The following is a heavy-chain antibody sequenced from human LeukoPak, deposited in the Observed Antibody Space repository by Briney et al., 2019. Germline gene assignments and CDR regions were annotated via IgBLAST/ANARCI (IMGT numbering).Heavy chain of an antibody. CDR1: GGSFSGYY. CDR2: INHSGST. CDR3: ARYPATYDILTGYHMAFDY. D-gene: IGHD3-9*01. J-gene: IGHJ4*02. V-gene: IGHV4-34*01. Sequence: PSETLSLTCAVYGGSFSGYYWSWIRQPPGKGLEWIGEINHSGSTYYNPSLKSRVTISVDTSKNQFSLKLSSVTAADTAVYYCARYPATYDILTGYHMAFDYWGQGTLVTVSS.